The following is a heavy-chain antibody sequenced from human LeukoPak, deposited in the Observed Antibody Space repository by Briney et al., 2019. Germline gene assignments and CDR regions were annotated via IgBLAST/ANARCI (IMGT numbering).Heavy chain of an antibody. CDR2: IRSKANSYAT. Sequence: GGSLKLSCAASGFTFSGSAMHWVRQASGKGLEWVGRIRSKANSYATAYAASVKGRFTISRDNAENTLFLQMDSLRVEDTAVYYCTREIRTGLWGQGTLVTVSS. CDR3: TREIRTGL. V-gene: IGHV3-73*01. CDR1: GFTFSGSA. D-gene: IGHD1-14*01. J-gene: IGHJ4*02.